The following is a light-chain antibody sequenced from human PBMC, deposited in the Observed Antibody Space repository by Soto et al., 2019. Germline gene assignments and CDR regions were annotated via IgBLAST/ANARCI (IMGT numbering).Light chain of an antibody. J-gene: IGKJ4*01. CDR3: QQLNSYPVT. V-gene: IGKV1-9*01. CDR2: ATS. CDR1: QGLNSY. Sequence: DIQLTQSPSFLSASVGDRVTITCRASQGLNSYFAWYQQKPGKAPKLLLYATSTLQSEFPPRFSGSGSGAEINLTITSLQPEEIATEYCQQLNSYPVTFGGVTKVEIK.